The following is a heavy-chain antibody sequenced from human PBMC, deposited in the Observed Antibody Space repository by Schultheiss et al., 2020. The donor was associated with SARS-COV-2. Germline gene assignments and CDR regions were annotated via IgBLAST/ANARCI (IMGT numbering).Heavy chain of an antibody. CDR1: GGSISSYY. CDR3: ARVSSILTGYSYYYYMDV. D-gene: IGHD3-9*01. V-gene: IGHV4-59*12. CDR2: IYYSGST. Sequence: SETLSLTCTVSGGSISSYYWSWIRQPPGKGLEWIGYIYYSGSTNYNPSLKSRVTMSVDTSKNQFSLKLSSVTAADTAVYYCARVSSILTGYSYYYYMDVWGKGTTVTVSS. J-gene: IGHJ6*03.